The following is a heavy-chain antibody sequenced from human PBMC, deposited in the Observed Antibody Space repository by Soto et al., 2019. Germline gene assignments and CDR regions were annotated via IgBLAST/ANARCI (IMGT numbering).Heavy chain of an antibody. Sequence: EVQLVESGGGLVKPGGSLRLSCAASGFTFSKAWLSWVRQAPGKGLEWVGRIKSKTDAETIDYTAPGKGRFTISRDDSKNTLYLQMTSLKNKDSAVYYCTTDSRSHYNPFFENWGQGILVTVSS. J-gene: IGHJ4*02. D-gene: IGHD3-10*01. V-gene: IGHV3-15*01. CDR1: GFTFSKAW. CDR2: IKSKTDAETI. CDR3: TTDSRSHYNPFFEN.